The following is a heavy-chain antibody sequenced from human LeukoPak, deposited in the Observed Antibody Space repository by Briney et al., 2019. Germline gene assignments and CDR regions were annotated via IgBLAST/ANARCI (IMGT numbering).Heavy chain of an antibody. CDR2: IGGDDP. V-gene: IGHV3-23*01. CDR1: GFPFNTFA. Sequence: PGGSLRLSCAASGFPFNTFAMSWVRQAPWKGLECVSGIGGDDPYYADSVRGRFTTSRDNSRNTLHLQMNNLRVEDTAVYYCAKDGQSFNSVWDYFDSWGQGTLVTVSS. D-gene: IGHD7-27*01. CDR3: AKDGQSFNSVWDYFDS. J-gene: IGHJ4*02.